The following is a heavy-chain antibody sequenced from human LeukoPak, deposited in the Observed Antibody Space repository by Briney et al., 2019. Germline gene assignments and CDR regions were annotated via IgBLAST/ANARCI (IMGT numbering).Heavy chain of an antibody. Sequence: GGSLRLSCAASGFTFSSYSMNWVRQAPGKGLEWVSSISSSSSYIYYADSVKGRFTISRDNSKNTLYLQMSSLSAEDTALYYCARDRNDGASIIDFWGQGTLVTVSS. CDR1: GFTFSSYS. CDR2: ISSSSSYI. CDR3: ARDRNDGASIIDF. D-gene: IGHD4/OR15-4a*01. J-gene: IGHJ4*02. V-gene: IGHV3-21*01.